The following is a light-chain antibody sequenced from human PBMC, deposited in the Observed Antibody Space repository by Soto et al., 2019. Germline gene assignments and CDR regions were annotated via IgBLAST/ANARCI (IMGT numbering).Light chain of an antibody. CDR3: FSYAGSSTWV. CDR1: RSDIGSYTS. Sequence: QSVLTQPASVSGSPGQSITISCSGTRSDIGSYTSIAWYQQHPGKAPRVMIFEVTKRPSGISNRFSGYKSGSTASLTISGLQAEDEADYYCFSYAGSSTWVFGGGTTLTVL. V-gene: IGLV2-23*02. CDR2: EVT. J-gene: IGLJ3*02.